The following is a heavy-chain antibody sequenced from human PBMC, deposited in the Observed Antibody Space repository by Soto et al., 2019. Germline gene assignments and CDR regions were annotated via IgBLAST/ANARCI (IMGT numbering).Heavy chain of an antibody. CDR1: GFSLSTSGLC. Sequence: GPTLVNPTQTPTLTCTFSGFSLSTSGLCVSWIRQPPGKALEWLALIDWDDDKYYSTSLKTRLTISKDTSKNQVVLTMTNMDPVDTATYYCARAPGPPPLWYYGMDVWGQGTTVTVSS. V-gene: IGHV2-70*01. CDR2: IDWDDDK. CDR3: ARAPGPPPLWYYGMDV. J-gene: IGHJ6*02. D-gene: IGHD3-10*01.